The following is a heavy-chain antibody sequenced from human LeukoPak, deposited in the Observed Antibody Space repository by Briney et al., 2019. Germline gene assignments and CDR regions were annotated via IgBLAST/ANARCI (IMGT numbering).Heavy chain of an antibody. Sequence: SETLSLTCAVYGGSFSGYYWSWIRQPPGKGLEWIGEINHSGSTNYNPSLKSRVTISVDTSKNQFSLKLSSVTAADTAVYYCARRYCSGGSCYSFYYYYGMDVWGQGTTVTVSS. CDR1: GGSFSGYY. J-gene: IGHJ6*02. CDR2: INHSGST. CDR3: ARRYCSGGSCYSFYYYYGMDV. D-gene: IGHD2-15*01. V-gene: IGHV4-34*01.